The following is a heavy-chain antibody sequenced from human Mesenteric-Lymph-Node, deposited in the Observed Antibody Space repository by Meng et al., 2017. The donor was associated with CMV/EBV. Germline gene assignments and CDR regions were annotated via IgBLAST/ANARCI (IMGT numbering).Heavy chain of an antibody. Sequence: LSLTCAASGFTFDDYAMHWVRQAPGKGLEWVSGITWNSAYIGYADSVKGRFTISRDNAKNSLFLQMNSLRPEDTALYYCAKDLRGSSAWYFDYWGQGTLVTVSS. D-gene: IGHD6-19*01. V-gene: IGHV3-9*01. J-gene: IGHJ4*02. CDR2: ITWNSAYI. CDR3: AKDLRGSSAWYFDY. CDR1: GFTFDDYA.